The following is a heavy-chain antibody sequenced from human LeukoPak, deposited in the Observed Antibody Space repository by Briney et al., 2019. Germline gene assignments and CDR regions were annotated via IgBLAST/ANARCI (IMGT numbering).Heavy chain of an antibody. CDR1: GGSFSGYY. J-gene: IGHJ3*02. CDR3: ARMRTVAMVRAFDI. V-gene: IGHV4-34*01. CDR2: INHSGST. Sequence: SETLSLTCAVYGGSFSGYYWSWIRQPPGKGLEWIGEINHSGSTNYNPSLKSRVTISVDTSKNQFSLKLSSVTAAGTAVYYCARMRTVAMVRAFDIWGQGTMVTVSS. D-gene: IGHD5-12*01.